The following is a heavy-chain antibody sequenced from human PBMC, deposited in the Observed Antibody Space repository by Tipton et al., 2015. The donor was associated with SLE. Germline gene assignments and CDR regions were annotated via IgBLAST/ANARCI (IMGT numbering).Heavy chain of an antibody. Sequence: TLSLTCTVSGDSVNSTTYHWGWIRQPPGKGLEWIASIYYSGGTYYSPSLQSRITISVDTSKNQFSLKLTSVTAADTAVYYCARSSGMDFWTDYLHYFDYWGQGTLVTVSS. CDR2: IYYSGGT. D-gene: IGHD3/OR15-3a*01. V-gene: IGHV4-39*07. J-gene: IGHJ4*02. CDR1: GDSVNSTTYH. CDR3: ARSSGMDFWTDYLHYFDY.